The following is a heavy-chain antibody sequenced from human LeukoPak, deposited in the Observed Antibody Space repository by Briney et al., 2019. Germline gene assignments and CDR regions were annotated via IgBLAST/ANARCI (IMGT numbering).Heavy chain of an antibody. J-gene: IGHJ4*02. CDR1: GFTFSSNY. V-gene: IGHV3-53*01. D-gene: IGHD5-24*01. CDR3: SRDGNRDGFNLYEY. CDR2: IYSGGST. Sequence: GGSLRLSCAASGFTFSSNYMSWVRQAPGKGLEWVSVIYSGGSTYYADSVKGRFTISRDNSKNTLYLQMNSLRAEDTAVYYCSRDGNRDGFNLYEYWGQGTLVTVSS.